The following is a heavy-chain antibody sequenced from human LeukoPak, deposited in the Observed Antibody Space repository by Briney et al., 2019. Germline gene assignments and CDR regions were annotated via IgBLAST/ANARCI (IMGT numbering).Heavy chain of an antibody. CDR2: INPNSGGT. Sequence: ASVKVSCKASGYTFTGYYMHWVRQAPGQGLEWMGRINPNSGGTNYAQKFHGRVTMTRYTAISTAYMELSRLRSDDTAVYYCAREPTSSSWYGYYYMDVWGKGTTVTVSS. V-gene: IGHV1-2*06. CDR1: GYTFTGYY. CDR3: AREPTSSSWYGYYYMDV. D-gene: IGHD6-13*01. J-gene: IGHJ6*03.